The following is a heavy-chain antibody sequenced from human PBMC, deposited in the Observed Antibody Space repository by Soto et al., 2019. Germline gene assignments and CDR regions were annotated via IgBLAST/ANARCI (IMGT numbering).Heavy chain of an antibody. V-gene: IGHV1-3*01. J-gene: IGHJ6*03. CDR2: INAGNGNT. CDR1: GYTFTSYA. D-gene: IGHD4-17*01. CDR3: ARPTVTTPHYFYYMDL. Sequence: ASVKVSCKASGYTFTSYAMHWVRQAPGQRLEWMGWINAGNGNTKYSQKFQGRVTITRDTSASTAYMELSSLRSEDTAVYYCARPTVTTPHYFYYMDLWGKGTTVTVSS.